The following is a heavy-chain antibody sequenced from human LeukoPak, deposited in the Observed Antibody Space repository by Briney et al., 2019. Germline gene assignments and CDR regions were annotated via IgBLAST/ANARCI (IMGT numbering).Heavy chain of an antibody. Sequence: SETLSLTCTVSGDSVSNNNYFWGWIRQPPGKGLEWIGSTYYRGTTYYNPSVESRVTISADTSKNQFSLHLSSVTAADTATYYCARRGITYSSSFFAFWGQGTLVTVSS. D-gene: IGHD1-26*01. CDR1: GDSVSNNNYF. CDR2: TYYRGTT. V-gene: IGHV4-39*01. J-gene: IGHJ4*02. CDR3: ARRGITYSSSFFAF.